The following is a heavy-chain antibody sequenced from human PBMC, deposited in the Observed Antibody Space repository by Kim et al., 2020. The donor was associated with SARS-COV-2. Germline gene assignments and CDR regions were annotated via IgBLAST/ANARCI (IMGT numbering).Heavy chain of an antibody. J-gene: IGHJ2*01. Sequence: ADSVKGRFTITRDNSQNTVYLQMNSLREEDAAVYYCTKPPPATGFHWYFDLWGRGTQVTVSS. D-gene: IGHD3-9*01. V-gene: IGHV3-23*01. CDR3: TKPPPATGFHWYFDL.